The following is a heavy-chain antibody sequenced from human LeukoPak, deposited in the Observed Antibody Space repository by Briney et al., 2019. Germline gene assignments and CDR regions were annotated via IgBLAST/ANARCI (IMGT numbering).Heavy chain of an antibody. CDR1: GGTFSSYA. CDR2: IIPIFGTA. Sequence: ASVKVSCKASGGTFSSYAISWVRQAPGQGLEWTGGIIPIFGTANYAQKFQGRVTITADESTSTAYMELSSLRSEDTAVYYCARDLGCSSTSCYTEPPTNFDYWGQGTLVTVSS. V-gene: IGHV1-69*13. J-gene: IGHJ4*02. D-gene: IGHD2-2*02. CDR3: ARDLGCSSTSCYTEPPTNFDY.